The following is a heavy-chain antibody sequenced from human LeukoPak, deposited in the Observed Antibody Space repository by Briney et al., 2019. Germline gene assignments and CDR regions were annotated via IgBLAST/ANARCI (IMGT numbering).Heavy chain of an antibody. CDR1: GFTVSSNY. Sequence: PGGSLRLSCAASGFTVSSNYMSWVRQAPGKGLEWVSVIYSGGSTYCADSVKGRFTISRDNSKNTLYLQMNSLRAEDTAVYYCASGDFWSGYYTGFMPDPWGQGTLVTVSS. CDR3: ASGDFWSGYYTGFMPDP. CDR2: IYSGGST. J-gene: IGHJ5*02. D-gene: IGHD3-3*01. V-gene: IGHV3-66*02.